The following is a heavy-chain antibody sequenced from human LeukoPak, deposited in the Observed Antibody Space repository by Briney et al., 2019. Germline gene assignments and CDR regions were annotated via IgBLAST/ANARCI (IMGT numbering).Heavy chain of an antibody. Sequence: PSETLSLTFTVSGGSISSTSYYWGWIRQPPGKGLEWIGSIYYRGSTHYNPSLKSRLTISVDTSKNQFSLSLSSVTAADTAVYYCARGSSGWPWYFDLWGRGTLVTVSS. V-gene: IGHV4-39*01. D-gene: IGHD6-19*01. CDR1: GGSISSTSYY. J-gene: IGHJ2*01. CDR2: IYYRGST. CDR3: ARGSSGWPWYFDL.